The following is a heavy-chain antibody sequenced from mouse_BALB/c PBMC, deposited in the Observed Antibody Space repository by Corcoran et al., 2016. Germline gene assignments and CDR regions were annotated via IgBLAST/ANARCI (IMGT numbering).Heavy chain of an antibody. V-gene: IGHV9-3-1*01. CDR3: AREPYAMDY. CDR1: GCTFSNYG. Sequence: QIQLVQSGPELKKPGGTVKISCRASGCTFSNYGMIGVKQAPGKGLKGMGWINTYTGEPTYADDCKGRFAFSLETSASTAYLQINNLKNEDTATYFCAREPYAMDYWGQGTSVTVSS. CDR2: INTYTGEP. J-gene: IGHJ4*01.